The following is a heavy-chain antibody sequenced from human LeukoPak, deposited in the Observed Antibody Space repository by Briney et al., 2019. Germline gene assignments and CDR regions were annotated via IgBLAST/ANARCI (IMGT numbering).Heavy chain of an antibody. V-gene: IGHV3-11*05. CDR3: ARAIGYCSSTSCYSECFQH. CDR1: GFTFSDYY. CDR2: ISSSSYT. D-gene: IGHD2-2*01. J-gene: IGHJ1*01. Sequence: PGGSLRLSCAASGFTFSDYYMSWLRQAPGKGLDWVSYISSSSYTNYADSVKGRFTISRDNAKNSLYLQMNSLRAEDTAVYYCARAIGYCSSTSCYSECFQHWGQGTLVTVSS.